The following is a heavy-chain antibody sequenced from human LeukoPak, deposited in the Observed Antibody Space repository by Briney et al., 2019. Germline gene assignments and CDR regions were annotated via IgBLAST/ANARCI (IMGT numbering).Heavy chain of an antibody. CDR2: VYYSGST. Sequence: SETLSLTCSVSGGSTSGYYWSWIRQPPGKGLEWIGYVYYSGSTNYNPSLKSRVTISVDTSKNQFSLKVSSVTAADTAVCYCARGLGYSRIDYWGQGTLVTVSS. CDR1: GGSTSGYY. V-gene: IGHV4-59*01. J-gene: IGHJ4*02. D-gene: IGHD4-11*01. CDR3: ARGLGYSRIDY.